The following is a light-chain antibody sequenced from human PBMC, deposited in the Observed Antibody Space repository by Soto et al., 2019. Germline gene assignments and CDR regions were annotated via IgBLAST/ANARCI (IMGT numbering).Light chain of an antibody. Sequence: QSALTQPPSASGAPGQSVTISCTGNSSDVGGYNYVSWYQQHPGKAPKLMIYEVSKRPSGVPDRFSGSKSGNTASLTVSGLQAEDEADYYCSSYAGSSHYVFGTGTKVTVL. V-gene: IGLV2-8*01. J-gene: IGLJ1*01. CDR1: SSDVGGYNY. CDR3: SSYAGSSHYV. CDR2: EVS.